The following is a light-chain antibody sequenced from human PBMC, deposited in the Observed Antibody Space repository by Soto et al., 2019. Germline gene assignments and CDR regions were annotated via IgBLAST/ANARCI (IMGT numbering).Light chain of an antibody. CDR1: QSVSYY. CDR2: DAS. J-gene: IGKJ1*01. V-gene: IGKV3-20*01. Sequence: IVLTQSPGTLSLSPGERATLSCRASQSVSYYLAWYQQKPGQAPRLLIYDASSRATGVPDRFSGSGSGTDFTLTISRLEPEDFAVYYCQQYHNSPLTFGQGTKVDIK. CDR3: QQYHNSPLT.